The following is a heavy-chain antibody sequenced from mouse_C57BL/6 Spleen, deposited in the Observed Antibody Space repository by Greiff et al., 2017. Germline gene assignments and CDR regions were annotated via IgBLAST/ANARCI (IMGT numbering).Heavy chain of an antibody. V-gene: IGHV1-84*01. CDR2: IYPGSGNT. CDR3: ANAYYSNDNYYAMEG. J-gene: IGHJ4*01. Sequence: QVQLQQSGPELVKPGASVKISCKASGYTFTDYYINWVKQRPGQGLEWIGWIYPGSGNTKYNEKFKGKATLTVDTSSSTAYMQLRSLTSEDSAVYFGANAYYSNDNYYAMEGRGKGTSVTASS. D-gene: IGHD2-5*01. CDR1: GYTFTDYY.